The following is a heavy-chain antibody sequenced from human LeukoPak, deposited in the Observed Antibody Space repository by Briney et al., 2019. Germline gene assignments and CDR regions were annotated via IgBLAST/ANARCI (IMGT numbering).Heavy chain of an antibody. Sequence: SETLSLTCTVSGGSISSYYWSWIRQPAGKGPEWIGRTYTSGSTNYNPSLKSRVTMSVDTSKNQFSLKLSSVTAADTAVYYCARERNYGYYYYYMDVWGKGTTVTVSS. CDR1: GGSISSYY. CDR3: ARERNYGYYYYYMDV. J-gene: IGHJ6*03. V-gene: IGHV4-4*07. CDR2: TYTSGST. D-gene: IGHD1-7*01.